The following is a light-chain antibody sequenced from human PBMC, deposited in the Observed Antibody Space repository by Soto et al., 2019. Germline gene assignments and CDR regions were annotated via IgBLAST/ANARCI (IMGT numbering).Light chain of an antibody. CDR1: QSISSW. CDR3: QQYNSYPFT. Sequence: DIQMTQSPSTLSASVGDRVTITCRASQSISSWLAWYQQKPGKAPNLLIYKASSLESGVPSRFSGSGSGTEFTLTISSLQPDDVATYYCQQYNSYPFTFGPGTKVDIK. CDR2: KAS. V-gene: IGKV1-5*03. J-gene: IGKJ3*01.